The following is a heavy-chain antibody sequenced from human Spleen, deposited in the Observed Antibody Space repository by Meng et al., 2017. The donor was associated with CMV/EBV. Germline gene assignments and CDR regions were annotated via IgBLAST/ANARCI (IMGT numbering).Heavy chain of an antibody. V-gene: IGHV2-70D*14. CDR1: GFSLSTSGMR. Sequence: SGPTLVKPTQPLTLTCTVSGFSLSTSGMRVSWIRQSPGQALEWLARIDWDDNKFYSTSLKTRLSISKDTSKNQVVLKVTNMDPVDTATYNCARNPPTSHYLDYWGQGTLVTVSS. CDR2: IDWDDNK. D-gene: IGHD2-2*01. J-gene: IGHJ4*02. CDR3: ARNPPTSHYLDY.